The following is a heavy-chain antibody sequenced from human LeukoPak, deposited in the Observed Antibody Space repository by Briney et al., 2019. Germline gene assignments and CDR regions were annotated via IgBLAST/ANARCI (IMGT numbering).Heavy chain of an antibody. CDR1: GFTFSSCA. V-gene: IGHV3-23*01. D-gene: IGHD2-15*01. J-gene: IGHJ6*02. CDR2: ISGSGGST. CDR3: AKSLTNYCSGGTCYSFPHYYGMDV. Sequence: GGSLRLSCAASGFTFSSCAMSWVRQAPGKGLEWVSAISGSGGSTYYADSVKGRFTISRDNSKNTLYLQMNSLRAEDTAVYYCAKSLTNYCSGGTCYSFPHYYGMDVWGQGTTVTVSS.